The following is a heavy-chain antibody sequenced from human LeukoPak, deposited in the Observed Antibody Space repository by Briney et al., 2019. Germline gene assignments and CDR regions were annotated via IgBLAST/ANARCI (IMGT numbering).Heavy chain of an antibody. V-gene: IGHV3-53*01. CDR3: ARDLRDSRGSYGSDY. CDR1: GFTVSRNY. CDR2: SYSGGTT. D-gene: IGHD1-26*01. Sequence: GGSLRLSCAASGFTVSRNYMSWVRQAPGKGLEWVSVSYSGGTTNYADSVKGRFTISRDNSKNTLYLQMNNLRPEDTAVYFCARDLRDSRGSYGSDYWGQGTLVTVSS. J-gene: IGHJ4*02.